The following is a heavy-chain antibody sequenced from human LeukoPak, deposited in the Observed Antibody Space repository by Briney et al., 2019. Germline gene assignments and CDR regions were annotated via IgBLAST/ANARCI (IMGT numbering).Heavy chain of an antibody. Sequence: SETLCLTCTVSGGSISSYYWSWIRQPPGKGLEWIGYMYYSGSTNYNPSLKSRVTISVDTSKNQFSLKLSSVTAADTAVYYCARDSGGYSYGYGMDVWGQGTTVTVSS. J-gene: IGHJ6*02. V-gene: IGHV4-59*12. CDR3: ARDSGGYSYGYGMDV. CDR2: MYYSGST. CDR1: GGSISSYY. D-gene: IGHD5-18*01.